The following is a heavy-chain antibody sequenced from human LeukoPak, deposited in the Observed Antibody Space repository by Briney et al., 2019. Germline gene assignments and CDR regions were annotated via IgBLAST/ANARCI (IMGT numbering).Heavy chain of an antibody. CDR1: GGSISSSSYY. CDR3: ARLPYKHYYGMDV. J-gene: IGHJ6*02. D-gene: IGHD1-14*01. V-gene: IGHV4-39*07. CDR2: IYYSGST. Sequence: SETLSLTCTVSGGSISSSSYYWGWIRQPPGKGLEWIGSIYYSGSTYYNPSLKSRVTISVDTSKNQFSLKLSSVTAADTAVYYCARLPYKHYYGMDVWGQGTTVTVSS.